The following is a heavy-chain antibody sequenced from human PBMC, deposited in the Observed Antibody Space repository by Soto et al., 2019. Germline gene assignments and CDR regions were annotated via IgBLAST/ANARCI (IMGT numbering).Heavy chain of an antibody. Sequence: SETLSLTCAVSGGSIISGGYSWSWIRQPPGKGLEWIGYIYHSGSTYYNPSLKSRVTISVDRSKNQFSLKLSSVTAADTAVYYCARSYYGDYYFDYWGQGTLVTVSS. CDR1: GGSIISGGYS. J-gene: IGHJ4*02. D-gene: IGHD4-17*01. CDR2: IYHSGST. CDR3: ARSYYGDYYFDY. V-gene: IGHV4-30-2*01.